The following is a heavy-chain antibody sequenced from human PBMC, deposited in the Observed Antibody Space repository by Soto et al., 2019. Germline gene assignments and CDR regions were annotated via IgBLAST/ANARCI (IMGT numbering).Heavy chain of an antibody. CDR2: IDPSDSYT. CDR1: GYSFTSYW. D-gene: IGHD6-19*01. Sequence: GESLKISCKGSGYSFTSYWISWVRQMPGKGLEWMGRIDPSDSYTNYSPSFQGHVTISADKSISTAYLQWSSLKASDTAMYYCAGQWPIKGSSGHTDYWGQGTLVTVSS. V-gene: IGHV5-10-1*01. J-gene: IGHJ4*02. CDR3: AGQWPIKGSSGHTDY.